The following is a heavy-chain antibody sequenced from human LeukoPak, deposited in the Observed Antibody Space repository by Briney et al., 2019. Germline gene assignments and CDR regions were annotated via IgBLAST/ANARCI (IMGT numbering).Heavy chain of an antibody. V-gene: IGHV1-2*02. CDR1: GYNFVGYY. D-gene: IGHD5-12*01. Sequence: ASVKVSCKASGYNFVGYYLHWVRQAPGQGLEWMAWIDPYTGNTHYAQKFQGMITVTRDTSLSTTYMELNWLTSDDTALYYCAREYSASEHWGQGTLVTVSS. J-gene: IGHJ1*01. CDR2: IDPYTGNT. CDR3: AREYSASEH.